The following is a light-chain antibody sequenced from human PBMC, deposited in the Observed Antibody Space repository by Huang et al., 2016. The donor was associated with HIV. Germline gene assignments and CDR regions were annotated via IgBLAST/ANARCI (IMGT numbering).Light chain of an antibody. J-gene: IGKJ2*01. V-gene: IGKV1-5*03. CDR3: QQYNRFYT. CDR2: TAS. CDR1: QSVGNW. Sequence: DIQMTQSPSTLSASVGDRVTITCRASQSVGNWLAWYQQKPGQAPKLLIYTASTLQNGVPSRFSGSGSETKFTLTINSLQPDDFATYYCQQYNRFYTFGQGTRLDIK.